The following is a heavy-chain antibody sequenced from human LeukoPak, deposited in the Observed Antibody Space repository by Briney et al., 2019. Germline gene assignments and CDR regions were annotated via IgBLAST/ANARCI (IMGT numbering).Heavy chain of an antibody. V-gene: IGHV1-2*02. CDR1: GYTFTNYY. J-gene: IGHJ4*02. CDR2: INPSSGST. CDR3: ARVGYSYGYGFDY. Sequence: ASVKVSCKASGYTFTNYYIHWVRQAPGQGLEWMAIINPSSGSTNYAQKFQGRVTMTRDTSISTAYMELSRLRSDDTAVYYCARVGYSYGYGFDYWGQGTLVTVSS. D-gene: IGHD5-18*01.